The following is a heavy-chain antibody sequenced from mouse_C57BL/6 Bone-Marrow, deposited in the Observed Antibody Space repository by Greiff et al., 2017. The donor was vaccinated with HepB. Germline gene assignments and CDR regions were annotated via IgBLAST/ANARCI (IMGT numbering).Heavy chain of an antibody. Sequence: QVQLQQSGAELARPGASVKLSCKASGYTFTSYGISWVKQRTGQGLEWIGEFYPKSGNTYYNEKFKGKATLTADKSSSTAYMELRRLTSEDSAVYFCARKDYGCSLDFWGQGTTLTVSS. CDR2: FYPKSGNT. D-gene: IGHD1-1*01. J-gene: IGHJ2*01. V-gene: IGHV1-81*01. CDR1: GYTFTSYG. CDR3: ARKDYGCSLDF.